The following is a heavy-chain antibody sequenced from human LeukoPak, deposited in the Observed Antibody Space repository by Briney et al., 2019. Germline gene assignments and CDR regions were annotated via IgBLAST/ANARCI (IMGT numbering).Heavy chain of an antibody. J-gene: IGHJ5*02. CDR2: TGSSRSYS. V-gene: IGHV3-21*06. D-gene: IGHD3-10*01. CDR3: ARGNDWFDP. Sequence: PGGSLRLSCVASGFTFRSYSMNWVRQAPGQGLEWVSCTGSSRSYSFYGDPVKGRFTISRDDAKNLLYLQMNSLRVEDTAMYYCARGNDWFDPWGQGTLVTVSS. CDR1: GFTFRSYS.